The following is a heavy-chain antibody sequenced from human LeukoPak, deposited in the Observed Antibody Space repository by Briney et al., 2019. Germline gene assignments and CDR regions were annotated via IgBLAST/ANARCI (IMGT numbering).Heavy chain of an antibody. CDR1: GGSISSYY. J-gene: IGHJ4*02. CDR2: IYYSGST. D-gene: IGHD6-13*01. Sequence: SETLSLTCTVSGGSISSYYWSWIRQPPGKGLEWIGYIYYSGSTNYNPSLKSRVTISVDTSKNQFSLKLSSVTAADTAVYYCAANRYSSSWTPGYWGQGTLVTVSS. V-gene: IGHV4-59*08. CDR3: AANRYSSSWTPGY.